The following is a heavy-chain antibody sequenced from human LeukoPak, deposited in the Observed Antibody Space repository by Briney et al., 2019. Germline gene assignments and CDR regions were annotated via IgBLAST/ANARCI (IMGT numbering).Heavy chain of an antibody. CDR2: IKQDGSEI. V-gene: IGHV3-7*01. CDR1: GFTFSTYW. CDR3: ARDKVVGATLFDY. Sequence: GGSLRLSCAASGFTFSTYWMSWVRQSPEKGLEWVANIKQDGSEIYYVDSVKGRFTISRDNAKNSLYLQMNSLRAEDTAVYYCARDKVVGATLFDYWGRGTLVTVSS. D-gene: IGHD1-26*01. J-gene: IGHJ4*02.